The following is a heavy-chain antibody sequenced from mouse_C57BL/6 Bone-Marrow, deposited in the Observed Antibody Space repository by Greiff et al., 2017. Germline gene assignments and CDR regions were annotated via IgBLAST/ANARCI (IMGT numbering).Heavy chain of an antibody. V-gene: IGHV1-52*01. Sequence: QVQLQQPGAELVRPGSSVKLSCKASGYTFTSYWMHWVKQRPIQGLEWIGNIDPSDSETHYNQKFKDKATLTVDKSSSTAYMQLSSLTSEVSAVYYCARYAYWYFDVWGTGTTVTVSS. CDR1: GYTFTSYW. CDR3: ARYAYWYFDV. CDR2: IDPSDSET. J-gene: IGHJ1*03.